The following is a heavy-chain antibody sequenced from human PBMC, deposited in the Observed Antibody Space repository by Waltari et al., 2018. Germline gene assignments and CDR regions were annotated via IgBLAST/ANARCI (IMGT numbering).Heavy chain of an antibody. CDR1: GLRSSDYG. CDR3: ASSSSGSFSRPYDL. CDR2: ITKRRYSHAT. D-gene: IGHD1-26*01. Sequence: EVQLVESGGGLVQPGGSLKLSCAGSGLRSSDYGMHWVRQASGKGLEWLGDITKRRYSHATRYAASLKGRFTISRDESTDTTFLQMTSLKTEDTAVYYCASSSSGSFSRPYDLWGQGTLVTVSS. V-gene: IGHV3-73*02. J-gene: IGHJ5*02.